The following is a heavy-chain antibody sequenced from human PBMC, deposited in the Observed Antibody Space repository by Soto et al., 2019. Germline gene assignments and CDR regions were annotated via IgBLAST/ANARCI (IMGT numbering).Heavy chain of an antibody. J-gene: IGHJ4*02. Sequence: SETLSLTCAVSGGSISSSNWWSWVRQPPGKGLEWIGEIYHSGSTNYNPSLKSRVTISVDKSKNQFSLKLSSVTAADTAVYYCARTPAGGWPYFDYWGQGTLVTVSS. CDR2: IYHSGST. V-gene: IGHV4-4*02. CDR3: ARTPAGGWPYFDY. D-gene: IGHD2-15*01. CDR1: GGSISSSNW.